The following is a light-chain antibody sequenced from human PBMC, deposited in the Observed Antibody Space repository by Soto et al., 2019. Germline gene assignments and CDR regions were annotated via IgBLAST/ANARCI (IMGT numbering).Light chain of an antibody. Sequence: EIMLTQSPGTLSLSPGERATLSCRASQSVSSSYLAWYQQKPGQAPRLLISGASSRATGIPDRFSGSGSGTDFTLTISRLEPEDFAVYFCQHYGSSLWTFGQGTKVDIK. CDR2: GAS. J-gene: IGKJ1*01. V-gene: IGKV3-20*01. CDR3: QHYGSSLWT. CDR1: QSVSSSY.